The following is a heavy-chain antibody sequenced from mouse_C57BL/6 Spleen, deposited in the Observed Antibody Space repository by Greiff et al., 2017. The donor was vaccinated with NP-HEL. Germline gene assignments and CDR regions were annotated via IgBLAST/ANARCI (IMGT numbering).Heavy chain of an antibody. J-gene: IGHJ2*01. CDR1: GYTFTDYY. CDR3: ARSDPGDYFDY. Sequence: VQLQQSGPELVKPGASVKISCKASGYTFTDYYMNWVKQSHGKSLEWIGDINPNNGGTSYIQKFKGKATLTVDKSSSTAYMDLRSLTSEDSAVYYCARSDPGDYFDYWGQGTTLTVSS. V-gene: IGHV1-26*01. D-gene: IGHD4-1*01. CDR2: INPNNGGT.